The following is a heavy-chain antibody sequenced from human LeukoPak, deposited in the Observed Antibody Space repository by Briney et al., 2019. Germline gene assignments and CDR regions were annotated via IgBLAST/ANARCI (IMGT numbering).Heavy chain of an antibody. Sequence: GWSLRLSCAASGLTFDDYAIHGVGQAPGKGLQWVSLISGDGGSTYYADSVKGRFTISRDNSKNSLYLQMNSLRTEDTALYYCAKGAGPMVRGVRGFDYWGQGTLVTVSS. D-gene: IGHD3-10*01. CDR1: GLTFDDYA. CDR3: AKGAGPMVRGVRGFDY. CDR2: ISGDGGST. J-gene: IGHJ4*02. V-gene: IGHV3-43*02.